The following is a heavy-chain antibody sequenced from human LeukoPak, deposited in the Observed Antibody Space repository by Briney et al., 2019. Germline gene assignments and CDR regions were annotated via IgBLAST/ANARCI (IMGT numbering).Heavy chain of an antibody. CDR3: AGDWVGPTSPFDY. J-gene: IGHJ4*02. CDR1: GFTFSTYT. CDR2: ISSGSSYI. D-gene: IGHD1-26*01. V-gene: IGHV3-21*01. Sequence: GGSLRLSCAASGFTFSTYTMNWVRQAPGKGLEWVSSISSGSSYIYYADSLKGRFTISRDSAKNSLYLQMNSLRAEDTAVYYCAGDWVGPTSPFDYWGQGTLVTVSS.